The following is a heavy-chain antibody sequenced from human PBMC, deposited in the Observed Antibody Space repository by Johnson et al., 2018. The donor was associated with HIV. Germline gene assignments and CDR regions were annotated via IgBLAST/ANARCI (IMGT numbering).Heavy chain of an antibody. CDR3: ARDRRSIAARPGAAFDI. CDR2: IKQDGSEK. J-gene: IGHJ3*02. Sequence: VQLVESGGGVVQPGRSLRLSCVGSGFTFSSFGMHWVRQAPGKGLEWVANIKQDGSEKYYVDSVKGRFTISRDNAKNALYLQMNSLRAEDTALYYCARDRRSIAARPGAAFDIWGQGTMVTVSS. D-gene: IGHD6-6*01. CDR1: GFTFSSFG. V-gene: IGHV3-7*03.